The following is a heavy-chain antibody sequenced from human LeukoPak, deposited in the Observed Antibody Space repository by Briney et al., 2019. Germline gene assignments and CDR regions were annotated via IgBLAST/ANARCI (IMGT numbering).Heavy chain of an antibody. CDR2: ISSSGSTI. D-gene: IGHD4-17*01. V-gene: IGHV3-11*01. J-gene: IGHJ6*02. CDR3: ARPTVTTFHYGMDV. Sequence: GGSLRLSCAASGFTFSDYYMSWIRQAPGKGLEWVSYISSSGSTIYYADSVKGRFTISRDNAKNSLYLQMNSLRAEDTAVYYCARPTVTTFHYGMDVWGQGTTVTVYS. CDR1: GFTFSDYY.